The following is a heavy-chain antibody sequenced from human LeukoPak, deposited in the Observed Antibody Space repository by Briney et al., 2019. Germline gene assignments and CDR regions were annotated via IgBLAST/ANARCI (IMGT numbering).Heavy chain of an antibody. CDR3: VSSYETY. Sequence: QPGGSLRLSCAASGSYWMHWVRQAPGKGLVWVSHINSDGSWTSYADSVKGRFTVSKDNAKNTVYLQMNNLRAEDTAVYYCVSSYETYWGRGTLVTVSS. CDR2: INSDGSWT. J-gene: IGHJ4*02. D-gene: IGHD3-22*01. V-gene: IGHV3-74*01. CDR1: GSYW.